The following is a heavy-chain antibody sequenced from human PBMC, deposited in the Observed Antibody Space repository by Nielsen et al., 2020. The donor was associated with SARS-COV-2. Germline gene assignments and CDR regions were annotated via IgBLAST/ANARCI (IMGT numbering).Heavy chain of an antibody. J-gene: IGHJ6*03. V-gene: IGHV1-69*05. CDR2: IIIVFDAA. CDR1: GGTFSSDA. CDR3: ARPITNNYYYYYMDV. Sequence: SVKVSCKASGGTFSSDAFSWVRQAPGQGLEWLGGIIIVFDAANYAQKFQGRVTMTTDTSTSTAYMELRSLRSDDTAVYYCARPITNNYYYYYMDVWGKGTTVTVSS. D-gene: IGHD1-1*01.